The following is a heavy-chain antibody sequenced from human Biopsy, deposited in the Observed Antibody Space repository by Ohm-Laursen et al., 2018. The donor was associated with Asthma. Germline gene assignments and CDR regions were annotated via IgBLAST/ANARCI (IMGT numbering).Heavy chain of an antibody. CDR3: ARAVDYSHYYGIDV. CDR1: GDTFNSAG. J-gene: IGHJ6*02. D-gene: IGHD3-10*01. V-gene: IGHV1-18*01. Sequence: GPSVYPSRKISGDTFNSAGITWVRQAPGQRLEWMGWISVYNGNTKVAQKLQDRVTMITDTSTSTAYMELRSLRSDDTAVYFCARAVDYSHYYGIDVWGQGTTVPVS. CDR2: ISVYNGNT.